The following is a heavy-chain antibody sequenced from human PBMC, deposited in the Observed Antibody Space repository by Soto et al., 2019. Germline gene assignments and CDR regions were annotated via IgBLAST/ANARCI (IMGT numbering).Heavy chain of an antibody. CDR2: IIETGGKT. D-gene: IGHD2-15*01. V-gene: IGHV3-23*01. CDR1: GFTFTNYD. J-gene: IGHJ4*02. CDR3: GKDLGMLMVVKRGGGLDS. Sequence: EVQLLESGGGLVQPGGSLTLSCAASGFTFTNYDMTWVRQAPGKGLEWVSVIIETGGKTHYADAVKGRFTVYRDNSKNLLHLQMDGLRAGDTAVYSCGKDLGMLMVVKRGGGLDSCGRGTLVTVSS.